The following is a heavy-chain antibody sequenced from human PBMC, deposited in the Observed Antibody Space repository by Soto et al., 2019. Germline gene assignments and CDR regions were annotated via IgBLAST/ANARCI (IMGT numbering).Heavy chain of an antibody. Sequence: LSLTCAVNGGSFSGYYWSLIRQPPGKGLEWIGEIYHRGSTNYNPSLKSRVTISVDTSKNQFSLRLTSVTAADTGVYYCARGGYSSGYGWFDPWGQGTPVTVSS. J-gene: IGHJ5*02. V-gene: IGHV4-34*01. D-gene: IGHD6-19*01. CDR1: GGSFSGYY. CDR2: IYHRGST. CDR3: ARGGYSSGYGWFDP.